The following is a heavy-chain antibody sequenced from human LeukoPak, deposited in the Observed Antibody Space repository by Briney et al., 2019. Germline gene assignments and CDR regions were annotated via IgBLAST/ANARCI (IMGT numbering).Heavy chain of an antibody. J-gene: IGHJ1*01. D-gene: IGHD2-15*01. CDR2: ISGSGGST. Sequence: GGSLRLSCAASGFTFSTYAMTWVRQAPGKGLEWVSTISGSGGSTYFAASVKGRFTISRDNAKNTFYLEMNSLRVEDTAIYYCAQEVGYCSGGICYSLEYFLNWGQGTLVIVSS. V-gene: IGHV3-23*01. CDR3: AQEVGYCSGGICYSLEYFLN. CDR1: GFTFSTYA.